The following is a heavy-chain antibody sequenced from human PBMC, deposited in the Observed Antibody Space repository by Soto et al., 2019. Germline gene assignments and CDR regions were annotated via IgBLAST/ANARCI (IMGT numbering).Heavy chain of an antibody. CDR1: GYTFTSHV. J-gene: IGHJ5*01. V-gene: IGHV1-18*04. CDR3: AIDTYDTTGYPLDS. Sequence: ASVNCFVNASGYTFTSHVISWVRQAPGQGIECIGWISTFHGNTNYAQKFQGSVTMTTDTSTSIAYMELRSLTSDDTAIYYCAIDTYDTTGYPLDSW. D-gene: IGHD3-22*01. CDR2: ISTFHGNT.